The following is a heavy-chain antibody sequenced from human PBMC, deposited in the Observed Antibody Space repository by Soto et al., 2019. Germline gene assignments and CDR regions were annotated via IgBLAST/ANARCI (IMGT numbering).Heavy chain of an antibody. Sequence: QVQLQESGPGLVKPSQTLSLTCTVSGGSISSGGYYWSWIRQHPGKGLEWIGYIYYSGSTYYNPSLNSRVTISVDTSKNQFSLMLSSVPAADTAVYYCARSPEATVTAFDYWGQGTLVTVSS. CDR2: IYYSGST. CDR3: ARSPEATVTAFDY. J-gene: IGHJ4*02. V-gene: IGHV4-31*03. D-gene: IGHD4-17*01. CDR1: GGSISSGGYY.